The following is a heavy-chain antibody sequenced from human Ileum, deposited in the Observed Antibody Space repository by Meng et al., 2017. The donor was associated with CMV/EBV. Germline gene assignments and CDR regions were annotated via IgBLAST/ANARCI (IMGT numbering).Heavy chain of an antibody. V-gene: IGHV3-11*01. CDR1: GFTFGAYY. J-gene: IGHJ4*02. CDR2: ITGSGNTI. CDR3: VRGNYGFDY. Sequence: QVQLVESGGDLVQPGGSLRLSCAASGFTFGAYYMAWVRHAPGKGLEWVSYITGSGNTIYYADSVKGRFTISRDNAKSSLYLEINSLSAEDTAVYYCVRGNYGFDYWGQGTLVTVSS. D-gene: IGHD4-17*01.